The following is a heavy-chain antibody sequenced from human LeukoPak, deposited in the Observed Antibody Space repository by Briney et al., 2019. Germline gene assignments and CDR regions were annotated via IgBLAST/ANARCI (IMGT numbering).Heavy chain of an antibody. CDR3: ARLIRPPHSSSWYPNWFDP. D-gene: IGHD6-13*01. Sequence: GESLKFSCTGSGYSFTNYWIGWVRQMRGKGLEWMGIIYPVDSDTRYSPSFQGQVTISAEKSISTAYLQWSSLKASHTAMYYCARLIRPPHSSSWYPNWFDPWGKGTLVTVSS. J-gene: IGHJ5*02. CDR2: IYPVDSDT. CDR1: GYSFTNYW. V-gene: IGHV5-51*01.